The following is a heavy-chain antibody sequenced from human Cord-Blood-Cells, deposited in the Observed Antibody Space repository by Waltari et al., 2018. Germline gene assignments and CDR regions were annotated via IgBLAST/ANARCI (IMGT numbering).Heavy chain of an antibody. CDR2: IYTSGGT. CDR1: GGSISSYY. J-gene: IGHJ3*02. V-gene: IGHV4-4*07. CDR3: ARDSGSSGWYRGDAFDI. Sequence: QVQLQESGPGLVKPSETLSLTCTVSGGSISSYYWSWIRQPAGKGLAGSGRIYTSGGTNCNPSLKGRVTMSVDTSKNQFSLMLSSVTAADTAVYYCARDSGSSGWYRGDAFDIWGQGTMVTVSS. D-gene: IGHD6-13*01.